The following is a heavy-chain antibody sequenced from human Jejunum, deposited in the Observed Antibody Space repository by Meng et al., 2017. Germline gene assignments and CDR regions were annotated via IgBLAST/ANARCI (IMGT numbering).Heavy chain of an antibody. D-gene: IGHD2-21*01. CDR1: GYTFSNYG. V-gene: IGHV1-18*01. CDR2: ISSYNGKT. Sequence: QVHLVQSGAEVKKPGASVKCSCKASGYTFSNYGINWVRQAPGQGLEWMGWISSYNGKTNYVQSLQGRVTMTTDTSTSTAYMELRSLRSDDTAIYYCARDFLAGGEDFDYWGQGTLVTVSS. CDR3: ARDFLAGGEDFDY. J-gene: IGHJ4*02.